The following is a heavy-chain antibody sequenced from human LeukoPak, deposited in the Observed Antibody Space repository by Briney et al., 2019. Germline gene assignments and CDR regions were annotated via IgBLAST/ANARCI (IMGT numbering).Heavy chain of an antibody. CDR2: INPSGGSK. CDR3: ARDQGGSYSGVSFDY. CDR1: GYTFTSYY. Sequence: ASVKLSFKASGYTFTSYYMHWVRQAPGQGLDWMGIINPSGGSKSYAQKFQGRVIMTRDTSTSTVYMELSSLRSEETAVYYCARDQGGSYSGVSFDYWGQGTLVTVSS. D-gene: IGHD1-26*01. V-gene: IGHV1-46*01. J-gene: IGHJ4*02.